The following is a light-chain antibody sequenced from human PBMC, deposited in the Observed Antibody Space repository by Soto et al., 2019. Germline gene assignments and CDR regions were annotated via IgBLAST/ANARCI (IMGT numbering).Light chain of an antibody. V-gene: IGKV1-12*01. CDR3: KQTNGFQFS. J-gene: IGKJ3*01. Sequence: IPMTQSPSSVSASVGDRVTITCRASQGISRWLAWYQQKQGKAPKLLIYTASRLQSGVQSRYSGSRSGTDFALIISRQQHEDFATYYCKQTNGFQFSYGPGTKVDIK. CDR2: TAS. CDR1: QGISRW.